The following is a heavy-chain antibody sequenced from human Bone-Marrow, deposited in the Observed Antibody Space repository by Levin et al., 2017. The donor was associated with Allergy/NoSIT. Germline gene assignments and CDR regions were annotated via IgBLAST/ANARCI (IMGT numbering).Heavy chain of an antibody. V-gene: IGHV1-18*01. CDR1: GYTFTSYG. J-gene: IGHJ6*02. D-gene: IGHD6-6*01. CDR3: ARVYSGAARPPTYYYYGMDV. CDR2: ISAYNGNT. Sequence: ASVKVSCKASGYTFTSYGISWVRQAPGQGLEWMGWISAYNGNTNYAQKLQGRVTMTTDTSTSTAYMELRSLRSDDTAVYYCARVYSGAARPPTYYYYGMDVWGQGTTVTVSS.